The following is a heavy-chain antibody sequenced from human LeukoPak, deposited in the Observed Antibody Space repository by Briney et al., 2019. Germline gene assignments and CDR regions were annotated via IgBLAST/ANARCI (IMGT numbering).Heavy chain of an antibody. CDR1: GGSFSGYY. V-gene: IGHV4-34*01. CDR3: AAGIAAAGKSGNYFDY. D-gene: IGHD6-13*01. CDR2: INHSGST. J-gene: IGHJ4*02. Sequence: PSEALSLTCAVYGGSFSGYYWSWIRQPPGKGLEWIGEINHSGSTNYNPSLKSRVTISVDMSKNQFSLKLSSVTAADTAVYYCAAGIAAAGKSGNYFDYWGQGTLVTVSS.